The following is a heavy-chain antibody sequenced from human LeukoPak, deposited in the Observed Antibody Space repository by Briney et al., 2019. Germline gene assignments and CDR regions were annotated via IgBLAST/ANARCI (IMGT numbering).Heavy chain of an antibody. CDR3: ARDRAVAGPRVFDY. D-gene: IGHD6-19*01. CDR2: ISSSSSYI. J-gene: IGHJ4*02. CDR1: GFTFSSYS. Sequence: PGGSLRLSCAASGFTFSSYSMNWVRQAPGKGLEWVSSISSSSSYIYYADSVKGRFTISRDNAKNSLYLQMSSLRSEDTAVYYCARDRAVAGPRVFDYWGQGTLVTVSS. V-gene: IGHV3-21*04.